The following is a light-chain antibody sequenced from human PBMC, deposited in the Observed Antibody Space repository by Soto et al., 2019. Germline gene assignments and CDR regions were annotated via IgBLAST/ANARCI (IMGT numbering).Light chain of an antibody. CDR1: QGVTRW. Sequence: DIQLTQSPSSVSEAIGDRVTMTCRASQGVTRWLAWYQQKPGRAPKLLIYTASSLQTGVPSRFSASGFGTDFTLTISSLQPEDFATYYCQQANTFPLTFGGGTKVDIK. CDR3: QQANTFPLT. J-gene: IGKJ4*01. V-gene: IGKV1-12*01. CDR2: TAS.